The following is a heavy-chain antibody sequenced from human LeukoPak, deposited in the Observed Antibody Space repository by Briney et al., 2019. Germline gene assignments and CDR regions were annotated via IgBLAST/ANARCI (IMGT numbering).Heavy chain of an antibody. D-gene: IGHD2/OR15-2a*01. CDR3: ARGSARQGNTSDI. Sequence: GGSLRLSCAASGFTFSSNWMHWVRQAPGKGLVWVSRINGDGSSTTYADSVKGRFTISRDTAKNILYLQMNSLRAEDTAVYYCARGSARQGNTSDIWGQGTMVTVSS. J-gene: IGHJ3*02. CDR1: GFTFSSNW. V-gene: IGHV3-74*01. CDR2: INGDGSST.